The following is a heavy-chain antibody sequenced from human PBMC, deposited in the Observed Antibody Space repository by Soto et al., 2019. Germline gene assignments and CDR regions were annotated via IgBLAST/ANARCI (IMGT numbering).Heavy chain of an antibody. CDR1: GFTFSSYA. J-gene: IGHJ5*02. CDR3: AKDLVDGEGWFVP. Sequence: EVQLLESGGGLVQPGGSLRLSCAASGFTFSSYAMSWVSQAPGKGLEWVSAISGSGGSTYYADSVKGRFTISRDNSKNTLYLQMNSLSAEDTAVYYCAKDLVDGEGWFVPWGQGTLVTVSS. D-gene: IGHD4-17*01. CDR2: ISGSGGST. V-gene: IGHV3-23*01.